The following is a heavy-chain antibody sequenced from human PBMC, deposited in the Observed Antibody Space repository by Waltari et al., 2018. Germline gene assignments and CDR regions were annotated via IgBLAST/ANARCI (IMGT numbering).Heavy chain of an antibody. CDR3: ARAWISLILGATSAFDI. CDR2: INHSGST. V-gene: IGHV4-34*01. D-gene: IGHD1-26*01. CDR1: GGSFSGYY. Sequence: QVQLQQWGAGLLKPSETLSLTCAVYGGSFSGYYWRWIRQPPGKGLEWIGEINHSGSTNYNPSLKSRVTISVDTSKNQFSLKLSSGTAADTAVYYCARAWISLILGATSAFDIWGQGTMVTVS. J-gene: IGHJ3*02.